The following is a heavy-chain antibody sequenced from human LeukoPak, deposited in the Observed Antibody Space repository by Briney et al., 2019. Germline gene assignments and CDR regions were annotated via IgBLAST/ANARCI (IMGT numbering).Heavy chain of an antibody. CDR1: GGSISSSSFY. J-gene: IGHJ3*02. Sequence: SETLSLTCTVSGGSISSSSFYWGWIRQPPGKGLEWIGSIYYSGSTYYSPSLKSRVTISVDASKIQFSLKLSSVAAADTAVYYCARALGQDQDDAFDIWGQGTMVTVSS. CDR2: IYYSGST. CDR3: ARALGQDQDDAFDI. V-gene: IGHV4-39*07.